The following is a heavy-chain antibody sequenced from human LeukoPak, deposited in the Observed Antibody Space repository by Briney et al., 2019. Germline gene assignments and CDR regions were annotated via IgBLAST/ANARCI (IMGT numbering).Heavy chain of an antibody. CDR3: ARGRAYHYGAGSYYPPKGNYYYYMDV. J-gene: IGHJ6*03. V-gene: IGHV4-34*01. CDR1: GGSFSGYY. CDR2: INHSGST. Sequence: SETLSLTCAVYGGSFSGYYWSWIRQPPGKGLEWIGEINHSGSTNYNPSLKSRVTISVDTSKNQFSLKLSSVTAADTAVYYCARGRAYHYGAGSYYPPKGNYYYYMDVWGKGTTVTVSS. D-gene: IGHD3-10*01.